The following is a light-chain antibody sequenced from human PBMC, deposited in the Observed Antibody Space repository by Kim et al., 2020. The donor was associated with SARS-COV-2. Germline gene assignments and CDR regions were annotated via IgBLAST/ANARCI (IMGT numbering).Light chain of an antibody. CDR1: SSDVGGYNY. CDR3: GSYTSSNTYV. J-gene: IGLJ1*01. CDR2: DVT. V-gene: IGLV2-14*03. Sequence: GQSITISRAGTSSDVGGYNYVSWYQQHPGKAPKLMIYDVTNRPSGISNRFSGSKSGNTASLTISGLQAEDEADYYCGSYTSSNTYVYGTGTKVTVL.